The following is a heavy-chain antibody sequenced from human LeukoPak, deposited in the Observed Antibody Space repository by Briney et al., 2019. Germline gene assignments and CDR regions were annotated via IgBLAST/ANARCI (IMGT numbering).Heavy chain of an antibody. Sequence: GGSLRLSCTASGFTFGDYAMSWFRQAPGKGLEWVGFIRSKAYGGTTEYAASVKGRFTISRDDSKSIAYLQMNSLKTEDTAVYYCTRVDGLRYFDWEQLQFDYWGQGTLVTVSS. D-gene: IGHD3-9*01. V-gene: IGHV3-49*03. CDR2: IRSKAYGGTT. CDR3: TRVDGLRYFDWEQLQFDY. J-gene: IGHJ4*02. CDR1: GFTFGDYA.